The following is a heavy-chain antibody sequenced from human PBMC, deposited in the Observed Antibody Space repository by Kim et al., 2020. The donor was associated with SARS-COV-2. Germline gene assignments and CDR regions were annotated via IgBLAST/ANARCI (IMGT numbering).Heavy chain of an antibody. CDR1: GVTFSNYA. V-gene: IGHV3-23*01. Sequence: GGSLRLSCVASGVTFSNYAMRWVRQAPGMGLEWVSAISDSGSSTFYANSVKGRCTISRDNSKNTLFLQMDSLRTEDTALYYCAKTLGPTGGAVDYWGLGT. CDR3: AKTLGPTGGAVDY. CDR2: ISDSGSST. D-gene: IGHD2-21*01. J-gene: IGHJ4*02.